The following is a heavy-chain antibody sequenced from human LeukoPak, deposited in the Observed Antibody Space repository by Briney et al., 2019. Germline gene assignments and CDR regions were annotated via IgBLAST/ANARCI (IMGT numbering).Heavy chain of an antibody. CDR3: AGGPRGQWLTHYYYYYMDV. D-gene: IGHD6-19*01. CDR2: IIPIFGTA. V-gene: IGHV1-69*13. J-gene: IGHJ6*03. Sequence: SVKVSCKASGGTFSSYAISWVRQAPGQGLEWMGGIIPIFGTANYAQKFQGRVTITADESTSTAYMELSSLRSEDTAVYYCAGGPRGQWLTHYYYYYMDVWGKGTTVTVSS. CDR1: GGTFSSYA.